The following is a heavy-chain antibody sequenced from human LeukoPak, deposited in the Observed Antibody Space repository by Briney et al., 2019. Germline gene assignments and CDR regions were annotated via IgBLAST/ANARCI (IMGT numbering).Heavy chain of an antibody. J-gene: IGHJ4*02. V-gene: IGHV4-39*01. CDR2: VYYSGST. CDR3: ARRGDY. CDR1: GGSISSKFYY. Sequence: SETLSLTCSVSGGSISSKFYYWGWIRQPPGKGLEWIGSVYYSGSTYYNPSLKSRVTISIDTSKNQFSLKLTSVTAADTAVYYCARRGDYWGQGTLVTVSS.